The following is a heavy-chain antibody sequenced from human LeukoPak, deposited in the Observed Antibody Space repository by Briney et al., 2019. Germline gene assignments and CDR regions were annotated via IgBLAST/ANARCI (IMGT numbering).Heavy chain of an antibody. CDR3: ARDPPGWTRSRYFDL. CDR1: GFTFSSYW. D-gene: IGHD2-15*01. V-gene: IGHV3-7*03. J-gene: IGHJ2*01. Sequence: PGGSLRLSCAASGFTFSSYWMNWVRQAPGKGLEWLADIKQDGSEKKYVDSVKGRFTISRDNAKKSLYLQMDSLTAEDTAVYYCARDPPGWTRSRYFDLWGRGTLVSVSS. CDR2: IKQDGSEK.